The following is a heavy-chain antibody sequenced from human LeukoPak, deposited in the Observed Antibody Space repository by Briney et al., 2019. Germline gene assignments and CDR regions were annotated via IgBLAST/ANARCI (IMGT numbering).Heavy chain of an antibody. Sequence: GGSLRLSCAASGFTFSSYAMSWVRQAPGKGLEWVSAISGSGGSTYYADSVKGRFTISRDNSKNTLYLQMNSLRTEDTAMYYCAREEPILGVTCFDYWGQGTLVTVSS. CDR3: AREEPILGVTCFDY. V-gene: IGHV3-23*01. CDR1: GFTFSSYA. J-gene: IGHJ4*02. CDR2: ISGSGGST. D-gene: IGHD1-26*01.